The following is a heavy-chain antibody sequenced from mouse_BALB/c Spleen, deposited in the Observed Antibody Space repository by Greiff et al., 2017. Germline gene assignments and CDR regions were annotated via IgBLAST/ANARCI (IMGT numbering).Heavy chain of an antibody. V-gene: IGHV14-3*02. CDR1: GFNIKDTY. Sequence: VQLKESGAELVKPGASVKLSCTASGFNIKDTYMHWVKQRPEQGLEWIGRIDPANGNTKYDPKFQGKATITADTSSNTAYLQLSSLTSEDTAVYYCARAGKKWVFDYWGQGTTLTVSS. J-gene: IGHJ2*01. D-gene: IGHD1-3*01. CDR2: IDPANGNT. CDR3: ARAGKKWVFDY.